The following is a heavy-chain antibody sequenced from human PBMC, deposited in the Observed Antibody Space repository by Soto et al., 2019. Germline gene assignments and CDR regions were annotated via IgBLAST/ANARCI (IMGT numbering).Heavy chain of an antibody. CDR1: GFTFSSYG. Sequence: GGSLRLSCAASGFTFSSYGMHWVRQAPGKGLVWVSRINSDGSSTSYADSVKGRFTISRDNAKNTLYLQMNSLRAEDTAVYYCARVGYFDWLSFDYWGQGTLVTVSS. CDR3: ARVGYFDWLSFDY. CDR2: INSDGSST. V-gene: IGHV3-74*01. J-gene: IGHJ4*02. D-gene: IGHD3-9*01.